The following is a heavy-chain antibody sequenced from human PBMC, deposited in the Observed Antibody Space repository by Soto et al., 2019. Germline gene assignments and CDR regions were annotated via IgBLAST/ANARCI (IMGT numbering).Heavy chain of an antibody. D-gene: IGHD2-15*01. CDR2: INVDGSAT. V-gene: IGHV3-74*01. Sequence: QPGGSLRLSCAVSGLTFSSSWMHWVRQAPGKGLVWVSRINVDGSATHYADSVQGRFTISRDNAKNILYLQMTNLSAEDTAVYYCARDRGSYNGIFDYWGQGTLVTVSS. J-gene: IGHJ4*02. CDR3: ARDRGSYNGIFDY. CDR1: GLTFSSSW.